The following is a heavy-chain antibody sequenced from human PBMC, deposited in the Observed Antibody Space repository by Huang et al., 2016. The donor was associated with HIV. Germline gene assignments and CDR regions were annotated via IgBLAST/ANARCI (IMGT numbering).Heavy chain of an antibody. V-gene: IGHV4-30-4*08. J-gene: IGHJ4*02. CDR2: TYYSGSS. CDR3: ARAPATHSVCFY. CDR1: GDSIRRGGYY. D-gene: IGHD3-3*01. Sequence: QVQLQESGPGLVKPSQTLSLTCTVSGDSIRRGGYYLTLVRQSPAKGLVGIGYTYYSGSSAYIPSLKRRVSISIDAFKNRVALNLKSVTVADTAVYYCARAPATHSVCFYWGQGTLVTVSA.